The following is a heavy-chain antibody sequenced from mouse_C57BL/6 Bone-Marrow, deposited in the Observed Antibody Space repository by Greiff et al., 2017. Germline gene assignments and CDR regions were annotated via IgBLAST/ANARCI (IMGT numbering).Heavy chain of an antibody. CDR3: SRGRHYGSSAWFAY. J-gene: IGHJ3*01. Sequence: VMLVESGAELARPGASVKLSCKASGYTFTSYGISWVKQRTGQGLAWIGEIYPRSGNTYSNEKFKGKAKLTADKSSSTAYMEFRNLTSEASAVLFCSRGRHYGSSAWFAYWGQGTLVTVSA. D-gene: IGHD1-1*01. V-gene: IGHV1-81*01. CDR2: IYPRSGNT. CDR1: GYTFTSYG.